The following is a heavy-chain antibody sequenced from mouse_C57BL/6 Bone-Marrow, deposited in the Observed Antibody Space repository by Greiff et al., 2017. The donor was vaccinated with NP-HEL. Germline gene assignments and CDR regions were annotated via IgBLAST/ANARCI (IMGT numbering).Heavy chain of an antibody. V-gene: IGHV1-69*01. D-gene: IGHD4-1*01. CDR1: GYTFTSYW. CDR3: AREGNWDVYWYFDV. CDR2: IDPSDSYT. J-gene: IGHJ1*03. Sequence: QVQLKQPGAELVMPGASVKLSCKASGYTFTSYWMHWVKQRPGQGLEWIGEIDPSDSYTNYNQKFKGKSTLTVDKSSSTAYMQLSSLTSEDSAVYYCAREGNWDVYWYFDVWGTGTTVTVSS.